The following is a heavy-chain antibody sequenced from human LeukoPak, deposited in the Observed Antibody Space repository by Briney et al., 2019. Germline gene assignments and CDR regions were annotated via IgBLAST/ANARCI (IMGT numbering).Heavy chain of an antibody. CDR1: GFTFGDYA. Sequence: GGSLRLSCTASGFTFGDYAMSWFRQAPGKGLEWVGFIRSKAYGGTTEYAASVKGRFTISRDDSKSIAYLQMNSLKTEDTAVYYCTSVSSSWYSDDAFDIWGQGTMVTVSS. V-gene: IGHV3-49*03. J-gene: IGHJ3*02. D-gene: IGHD6-13*01. CDR2: IRSKAYGGTT. CDR3: TSVSSSWYSDDAFDI.